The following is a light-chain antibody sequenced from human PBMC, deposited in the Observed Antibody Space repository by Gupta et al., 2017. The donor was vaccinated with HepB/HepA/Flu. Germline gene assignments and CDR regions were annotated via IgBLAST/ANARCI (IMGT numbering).Light chain of an antibody. CDR2: AAS. CDR1: RGISNY. J-gene: IGKJ1*01. Sequence: IGMTQSPSSFSASTGDRVTNTCRASRGISNYLAWYQQKPGKAPKLLIYAASTLQSGVPSRFSGSGSGTDFTLTISSLQAEDVATYYCQQYYSSPRTFGQGTRLEIK. CDR3: QQYYSSPRT. V-gene: IGKV1-8*01.